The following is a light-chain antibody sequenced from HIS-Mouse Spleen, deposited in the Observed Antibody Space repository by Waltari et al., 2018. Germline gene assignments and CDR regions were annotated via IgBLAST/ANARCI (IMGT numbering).Light chain of an antibody. CDR1: SSDVGGYNY. CDR2: EVS. CDR3: SSYTSSSTWV. J-gene: IGLJ3*02. V-gene: IGLV2-14*01. Sequence: QSALTQPASVSGSPGQSITISCTGTSSDVGGYNYVSWNQQHPGKAPKRMIYEVSNRPSGVSNRFSGSKSGNTASLTISGLQAEDEADYYCSSYTSSSTWVFGGGTKLTVL.